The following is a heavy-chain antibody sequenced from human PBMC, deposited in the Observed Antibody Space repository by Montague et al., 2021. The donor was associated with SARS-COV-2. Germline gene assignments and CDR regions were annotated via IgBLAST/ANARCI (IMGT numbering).Heavy chain of an antibody. J-gene: IGHJ4*02. Sequence: PALVKPTQTLTLTCTFSGFSLSTSGAGVAWIRQPPGKALEWLAIIYWDDDRRYSPSLESGLTITKDTPKNQVVLTMTDLDTGDTATYYCVDSINPRSSGSWYGSRCFHFDSWGQGALVTVSS. CDR1: GFSLSTSGAG. D-gene: IGHD6-13*01. CDR3: VDSINPRSSGSWYGSRCFHFDS. V-gene: IGHV2-5*02. CDR2: IYWDDDR.